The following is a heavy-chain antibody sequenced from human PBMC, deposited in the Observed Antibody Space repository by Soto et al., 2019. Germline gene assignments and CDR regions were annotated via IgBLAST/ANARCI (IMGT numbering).Heavy chain of an antibody. CDR2: INHSGST. CDR1: GGSFSGYY. J-gene: IGHJ6*02. Sequence: QVQLQQWGAGLLKPSETLSLTCAVYGGSFSGYYRSWIRQPPGKGLEWIGEINHSGSTNYNPSLKNRVTISVDTSKNQFSLKLSSVTAADTAVYYCARDPKSIAVAGTGYYYGMYVWGQGTTVTVSS. CDR3: ARDPKSIAVAGTGYYYGMYV. V-gene: IGHV4-34*01. D-gene: IGHD6-19*01.